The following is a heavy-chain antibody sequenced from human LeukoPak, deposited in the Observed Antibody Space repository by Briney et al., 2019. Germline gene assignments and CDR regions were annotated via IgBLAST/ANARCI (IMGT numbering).Heavy chain of an antibody. Sequence: GGSLRLSCAGSGFTFSSYSMNWVRQAPGKGLEWVSSISSGGTYIYYADSVKGRFTISRDNTKNSLSPQMNSLRAEDTAVYYCARDRSGYSGYECQAYWGQGTLVTVSS. CDR3: ARDRSGYSGYECQAY. CDR1: GFTFSSYS. V-gene: IGHV3-21*01. D-gene: IGHD5-12*01. J-gene: IGHJ4*02. CDR2: ISSGGTYI.